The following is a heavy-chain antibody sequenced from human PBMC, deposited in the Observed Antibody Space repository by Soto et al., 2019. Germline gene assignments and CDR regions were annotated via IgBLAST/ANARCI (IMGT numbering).Heavy chain of an antibody. J-gene: IGHJ4*02. CDR2: VNDRGNT. CDR1: GGSISGFY. D-gene: IGHD6-19*01. CDR3: ARYFPTSVYGSGWYDY. Sequence: QVQLQESGPGLVKPSETLSLTCTVSGGSISGFYWSWIRQPPGKGLEWIGYVNDRGNTNYNPSLKSRATIAVDASKIQYSLKLSSVTAADTAVYYCARYFPTSVYGSGWYDYWGQGTLVTVSS. V-gene: IGHV4-59*01.